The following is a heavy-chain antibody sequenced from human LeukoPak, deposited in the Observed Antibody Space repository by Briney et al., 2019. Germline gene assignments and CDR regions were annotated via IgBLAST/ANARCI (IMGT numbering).Heavy chain of an antibody. CDR2: IYTSGST. V-gene: IGHV4-4*07. Sequence: PSETLSLTCTVSGGSISSYYWSWIRQPAGKGLEWIGRIYTSGSTNYNPSLKSRVTMSVDTSKNQFSLELSSVTAADTAVYYCARTKYYYDSSGYYRAAFDYWGQGTLVTVSS. CDR1: GGSISSYY. D-gene: IGHD3-22*01. J-gene: IGHJ4*02. CDR3: ARTKYYYDSSGYYRAAFDY.